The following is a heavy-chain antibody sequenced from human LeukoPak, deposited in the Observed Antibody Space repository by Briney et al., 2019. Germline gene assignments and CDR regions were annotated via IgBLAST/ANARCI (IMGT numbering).Heavy chain of an antibody. Sequence: ASVKVSCKASGYTFNHHGISWVRQAPGQGLEWMGWISCFNGDTHYAQKFLGRVTMTTDTSTTTAYMELRSLRSDDTALYYCARDPTNTSGRYAYFDYWGQGTLVTVSS. CDR3: ARDPTNTSGRYAYFDY. CDR2: ISCFNGDT. J-gene: IGHJ4*02. V-gene: IGHV1-18*01. D-gene: IGHD6-19*01. CDR1: GYTFNHHG.